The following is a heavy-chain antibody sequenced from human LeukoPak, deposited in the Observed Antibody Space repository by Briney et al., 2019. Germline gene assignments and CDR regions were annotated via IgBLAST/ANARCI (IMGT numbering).Heavy chain of an antibody. D-gene: IGHD2-21*01. CDR2: ISGSGGNT. V-gene: IGHV3-23*01. CDR3: AEVVHIVVVNDAFDI. J-gene: IGHJ3*02. Sequence: HGGSLRLSCVASGFTFSSYAMSWVRQAPGKGLEWVSAISGSGGNTYYADSVKGRFTISRDNSKNTLYLQMNGLRAEDTAAYYCAEVVHIVVVNDAFDIWGQGTMVTVSS. CDR1: GFTFSSYA.